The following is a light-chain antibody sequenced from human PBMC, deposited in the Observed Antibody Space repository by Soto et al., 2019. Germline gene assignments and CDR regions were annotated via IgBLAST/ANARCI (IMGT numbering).Light chain of an antibody. Sequence: DIVMTQSPDSLAVSLGERATINCKSSLSVLYRTNNKNYLAWYQQKPGQPPKLLIYWASTRESGVPDRFSGSGSGTDFTLTISSLQAEDVAVYYCQQYYSTPTFGGGTKVEIK. V-gene: IGKV4-1*01. CDR3: QQYYSTPT. CDR2: WAS. CDR1: LSVLYRTNNKNY. J-gene: IGKJ4*01.